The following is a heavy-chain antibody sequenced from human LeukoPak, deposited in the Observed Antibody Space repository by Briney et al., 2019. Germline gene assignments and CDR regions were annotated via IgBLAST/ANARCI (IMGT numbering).Heavy chain of an antibody. D-gene: IGHD6-19*01. V-gene: IGHV3-30*18. CDR3: AKFHSSGSAFDI. J-gene: IGHJ3*02. CDR2: ISYDGSNK. CDR1: GFTFSSYG. Sequence: GGSPRLSCAASGFTFSSYGMHWVRQAPGKGLEWVAVISYDGSNKYYADSVKGRFTISRDNSKNTLYLQMNSLRAEDTAVYYCAKFHSSGSAFDIWGQGTMVTVSS.